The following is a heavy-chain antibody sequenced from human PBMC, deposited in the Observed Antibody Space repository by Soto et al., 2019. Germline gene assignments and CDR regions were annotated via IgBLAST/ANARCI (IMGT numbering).Heavy chain of an antibody. CDR3: ASPAGADYTFDY. CDR1: GGSISSSSYY. Sequence: SETLSLTCTVSGGSISSSSYYWGWIRQPPGKGLEWIGTIYYRGSTYYNPSLESRVTISADTSKNQLSLNLRSVTAADTAVYYCASPAGADYTFDYWGQGILVTVSS. D-gene: IGHD4-4*01. J-gene: IGHJ4*02. V-gene: IGHV4-39*01. CDR2: IYYRGST.